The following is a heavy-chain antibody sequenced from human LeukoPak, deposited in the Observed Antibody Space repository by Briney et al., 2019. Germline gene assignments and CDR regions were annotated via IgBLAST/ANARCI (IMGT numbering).Heavy chain of an antibody. D-gene: IGHD6-13*01. J-gene: IGHJ4*02. CDR3: AKADSSWSSLSN. Sequence: GGSLRLSCAASGFTVSSNYMSWVRQAPGKGLEWVSAISGSGGSTYYADSVKGRFTISRDNSENTLYLQMNNLRAEDTAVYYCAKADSSWSSLSNWGQGTLVTVSS. V-gene: IGHV3-23*01. CDR1: GFTVSSNY. CDR2: ISGSGGST.